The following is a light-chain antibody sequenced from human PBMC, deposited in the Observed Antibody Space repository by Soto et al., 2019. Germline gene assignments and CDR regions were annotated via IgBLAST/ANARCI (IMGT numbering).Light chain of an antibody. CDR1: QTISTN. CDR3: QQYNNWPPIT. Sequence: EVVMTQSPATLSVSPGERATLSYRASQTISTNLAWYQQKPGQAPRLLIYGASTRATGIPARFSGSVSGTEFTLTISSLQSEDFAVYYCQQYNNWPPITFGQGTRLEI. CDR2: GAS. J-gene: IGKJ5*01. V-gene: IGKV3-15*01.